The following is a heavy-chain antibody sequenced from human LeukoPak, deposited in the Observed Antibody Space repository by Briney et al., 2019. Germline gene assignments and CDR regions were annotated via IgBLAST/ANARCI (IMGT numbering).Heavy chain of an antibody. Sequence: GGSLRLSCAASGFTFSSYGMSRVRQAPGKGLEWVSAISSSGGSTYYADSVKGRFTISRDNSKNTLYLQMNSLRAEDTAVYYCAKDQGVVPAAFDSSGYYGSYYFDYWGQGTLVTVSS. CDR2: ISSSGGST. J-gene: IGHJ4*02. D-gene: IGHD3-22*01. V-gene: IGHV3-23*01. CDR3: AKDQGVVPAAFDSSGYYGSYYFDY. CDR1: GFTFSSYG.